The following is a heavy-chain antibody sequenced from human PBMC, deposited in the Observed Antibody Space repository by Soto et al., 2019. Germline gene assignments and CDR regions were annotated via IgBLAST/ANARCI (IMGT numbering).Heavy chain of an antibody. CDR3: ARERKYQLSGDATLDI. V-gene: IGHV4-4*07. J-gene: IGHJ3*02. Sequence: YETWSLSRTFSGVSLSNDSRNWVLQSAGKGLEWIGRIYSNGKAYYNPSLKSRVTMSIDTLNNQVSLRLSSVTAADTAKYYCARERKYQLSGDATLDIWGLGTTVTVS. CDR1: GVSLSNDS. D-gene: IGHD2-2*01. CDR2: IYSNGKA.